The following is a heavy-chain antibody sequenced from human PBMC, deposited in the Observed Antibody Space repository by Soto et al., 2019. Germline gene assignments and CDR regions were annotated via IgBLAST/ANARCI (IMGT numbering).Heavy chain of an antibody. CDR3: ARAGIYYDSSGYYWAPFDY. CDR1: GFTFNNYW. Sequence: GGSLRLSCAASGFTFNNYWTNWVRQAPGKGLEWVSVIYSGGSTYYADSVKGRFTISRDNSKNTLYLQMNSLRAEDTAVYYCARAGIYYDSSGYYWAPFDYWGQGTLVTVSS. CDR2: IYSGGST. J-gene: IGHJ4*02. V-gene: IGHV3-53*01. D-gene: IGHD3-22*01.